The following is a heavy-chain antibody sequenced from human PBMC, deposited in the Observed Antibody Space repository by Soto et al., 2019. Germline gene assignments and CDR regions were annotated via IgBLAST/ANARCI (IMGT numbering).Heavy chain of an antibody. D-gene: IGHD3-16*01. CDR3: ARGGRHFDY. CDR1: GFTFSSYA. V-gene: IGHV3-30-3*01. Sequence: QVQLVESGGGVVQPGRSLRLSCAASGFTFSSYAMHWVRQAPGKGLEWVAVISYDGSNKYYADSVKGRFTICRDNSKNTLYLQMNSLRAEDTAMYYCARGGRHFDYWGQGTLVTVSS. CDR2: ISYDGSNK. J-gene: IGHJ4*02.